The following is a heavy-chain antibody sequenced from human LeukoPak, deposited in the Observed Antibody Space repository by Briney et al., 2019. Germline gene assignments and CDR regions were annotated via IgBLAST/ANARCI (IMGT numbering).Heavy chain of an antibody. Sequence: GGSLRLSCAASGFTFSSYSMNWVRQAPGKGLEWVSYISSSSSTIYYADSVKGRFTISRDNAKNSLYLQMNSLRAEDTAVYYCAKASGAFFVASYYYGMDVWGQGTTVTVSS. D-gene: IGHD3-10*01. CDR3: AKASGAFFVASYYYGMDV. V-gene: IGHV3-48*04. CDR1: GFTFSSYS. J-gene: IGHJ6*02. CDR2: ISSSSSTI.